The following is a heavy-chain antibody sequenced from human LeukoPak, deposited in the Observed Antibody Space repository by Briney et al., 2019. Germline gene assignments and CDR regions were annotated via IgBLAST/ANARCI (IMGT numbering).Heavy chain of an antibody. J-gene: IGHJ3*02. CDR3: ARDCSGGSCYVPAFDI. Sequence: ASVKVSCKASGYTFTGYYMHWVRQAPGQGLEWMGWINPNSGGTNYAQKFQGRVTMTRDTSISTAYMELSRLRPDDTAVYYCARDCSGGSCYVPAFDIWGQGTMVTVSS. CDR1: GYTFTGYY. V-gene: IGHV1-2*02. CDR2: INPNSGGT. D-gene: IGHD2-15*01.